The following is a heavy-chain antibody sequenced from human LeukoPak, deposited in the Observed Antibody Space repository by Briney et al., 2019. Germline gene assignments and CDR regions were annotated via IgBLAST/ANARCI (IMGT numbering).Heavy chain of an antibody. V-gene: IGHV5-51*01. CDR2: IYPGDSDT. CDR1: GYSFTSYW. Sequence: GASLKISCEGSGYSFTSYWIGWVRQMPGKGLEWMGIIYPGDSDTRYSPSFQGQVTISADKSISTAYLQWSSLKASDTAMYYCARGSLVVVAAGWFDPWGQGTLVTVSS. D-gene: IGHD2-15*01. CDR3: ARGSLVVVAAGWFDP. J-gene: IGHJ5*02.